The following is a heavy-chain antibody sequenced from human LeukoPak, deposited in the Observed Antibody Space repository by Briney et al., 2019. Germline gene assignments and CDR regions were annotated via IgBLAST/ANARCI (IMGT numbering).Heavy chain of an antibody. CDR2: IYYIGST. CDR3: ASDYYGSGSFDY. J-gene: IGHJ4*01. CDR1: GGSISPYY. D-gene: IGHD3-10*01. Sequence: RTSETLSLTCTVSGGSISPYYWGWIRLPPGKGLEWIGSIYYIGSTNYNPSLKSRVTISVDTSKNQFSLELSSVTAADTAVYHCASDYYGSGSFDYWGHGTQVTVSS. V-gene: IGHV4-59*01.